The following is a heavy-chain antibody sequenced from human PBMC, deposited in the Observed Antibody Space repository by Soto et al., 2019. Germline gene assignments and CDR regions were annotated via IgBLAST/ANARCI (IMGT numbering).Heavy chain of an antibody. Sequence: EVQLLESGGGLVQPGGSLRLSCAASGFTFSSYAMSWVRQAPGKGLEWVSAISGSGGSTYYADSVKGRFTISRDNSKNTLYLQMNSLRAEDTAVYYCAKAKYYYDSSGYIYYYYGMDVWGQGTTGTVSS. CDR3: AKAKYYYDSSGYIYYYYGMDV. CDR1: GFTFSSYA. D-gene: IGHD3-22*01. J-gene: IGHJ6*02. V-gene: IGHV3-23*01. CDR2: ISGSGGST.